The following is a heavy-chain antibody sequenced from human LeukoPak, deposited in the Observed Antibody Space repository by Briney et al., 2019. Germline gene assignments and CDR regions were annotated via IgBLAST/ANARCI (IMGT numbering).Heavy chain of an antibody. J-gene: IGHJ4*02. CDR2: ISSSSDTI. D-gene: IGHD3-10*01. V-gene: IGHV3-48*04. Sequence: GGSLRLSCAVSGFTFNTYSMNWVRQAPGKGLEWVSYISSSSDTIYYADSVKGRFTISRDNAKNSLYLQMNSLRAEDAAAYYCVRARGAGPGAHFDYWGQGTLVTVSS. CDR3: VRARGAGPGAHFDY. CDR1: GFTFNTYS.